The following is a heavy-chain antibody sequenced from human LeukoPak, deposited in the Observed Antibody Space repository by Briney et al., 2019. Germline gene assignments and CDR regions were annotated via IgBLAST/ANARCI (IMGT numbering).Heavy chain of an antibody. D-gene: IGHD5-12*01. CDR3: TRDTSGYDYLYYYYYFMDV. Sequence: GGSLRLSCAASGITFSNAWMTWVRQAPGKGLEWVGRIKSQTDNGTTDYAAPVKGRFTISRDDSKSIAYLQMNSLKTEDTAVYCCTRDTSGYDYLYYYYYFMDVWGKGTTVTVTS. CDR2: IKSQTDNGTT. V-gene: IGHV3-15*01. J-gene: IGHJ6*03. CDR1: GITFSNAW.